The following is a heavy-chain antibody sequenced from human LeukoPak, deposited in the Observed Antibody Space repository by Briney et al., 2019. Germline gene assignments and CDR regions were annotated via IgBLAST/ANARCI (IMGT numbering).Heavy chain of an antibody. CDR1: GYTFTSYD. V-gene: IGHV1-18*01. D-gene: IGHD6-13*01. J-gene: IGHJ5*02. Sequence: ASVKVSCKASGYTFTSYDINWVRQATGQGPEWMGWISAYNGNTNYAQKLQGRVTMTTDTSTSTAYMELRSLRSDDTAVYYCARDSSSWKNWFDPWGQGTLVTVSS. CDR2: ISAYNGNT. CDR3: ARDSSSWKNWFDP.